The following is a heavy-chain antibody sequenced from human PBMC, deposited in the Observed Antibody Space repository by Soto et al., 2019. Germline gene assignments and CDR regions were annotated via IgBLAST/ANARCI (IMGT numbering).Heavy chain of an antibody. CDR1: GFAFSEYY. CDR2: ISSRGTLS. D-gene: IGHD1-26*01. Sequence: QVQLVESGGGLVKPGGSLRLFCAASGFAFSEYYMSWIRQAPGKGLQWVSYISSRGTLSDYADPVKGRFTISRDNAQKSLYLEMDSLRDEDTAVYYCARLGGEYSRKWYWFDSWGQGTQVTVSS. V-gene: IGHV3-11*01. CDR3: ARLGGEYSRKWYWFDS. J-gene: IGHJ5*01.